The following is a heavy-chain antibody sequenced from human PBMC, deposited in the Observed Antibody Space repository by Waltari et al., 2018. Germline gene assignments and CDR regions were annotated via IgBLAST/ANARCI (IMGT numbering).Heavy chain of an antibody. CDR2: ISWKSGST. CDR1: GFRFDDYA. D-gene: IGHD6-6*01. J-gene: IGHJ4*02. Sequence: EVQLVESGGGLVQPGRSLRLSCAASGFRFDDYAMHWVRQAPGKGLEWVSGISWKSGSTAYADSVEGRFTISRDNAKNSLYLQMHSLRPEDTALYYCVKDRGLYSSSSGLDHWGQGTLVTVSS. V-gene: IGHV3-9*01. CDR3: VKDRGLYSSSSGLDH.